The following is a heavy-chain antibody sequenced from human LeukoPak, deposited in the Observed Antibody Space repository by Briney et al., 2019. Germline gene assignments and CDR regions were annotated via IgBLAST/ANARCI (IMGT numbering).Heavy chain of an antibody. D-gene: IGHD2-2*01. CDR1: GFTFSDYY. CDR3: ARVRDVVVGAAAITRDNWFDP. V-gene: IGHV3-11*04. Sequence: GGSLRLSCAASGFTFSDYYMSWSRQAPGRGLEWVSYISSSGSTIYYSDSVKGRFTISRDNAKNSLYLQMNSLRAEDTAVYYCARVRDVVVGAAAITRDNWFDPWGQGTLVTVSS. CDR2: ISSSGSTI. J-gene: IGHJ5*02.